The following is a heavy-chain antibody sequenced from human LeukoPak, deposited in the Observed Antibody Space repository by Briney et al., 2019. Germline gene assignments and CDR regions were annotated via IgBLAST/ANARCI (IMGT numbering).Heavy chain of an antibody. D-gene: IGHD6-13*01. CDR1: GFTFSIYS. J-gene: IGHJ3*02. V-gene: IGHV3-48*04. CDR3: ARALAGYSSSWYPGGDAFDI. Sequence: PGGSLRLSCAASGFTFSIYSMNWVRQAPGKGLEWVSYISSSSSTIYYADSVKGRFTISRDNAKNSLYLQMNSLRAEDTAVYYCARALAGYSSSWYPGGDAFDIWGQGTMVTVSS. CDR2: ISSSSSTI.